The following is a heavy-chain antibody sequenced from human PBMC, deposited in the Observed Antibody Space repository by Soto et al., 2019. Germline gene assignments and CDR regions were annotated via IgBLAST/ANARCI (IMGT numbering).Heavy chain of an antibody. CDR2: ISYDGGNK. CDR1: GFTFSSYA. Sequence: PGGSLRLSCAASGFTFSSYAMHWVRQAPGKGLEWVAVISYDGGNKYYADSVKGRFTISRDNSKNTLYLQMNSLRAEDTAVYYCARVRAQWLADAFDIWGQGTMVTVSS. J-gene: IGHJ3*02. CDR3: ARVRAQWLADAFDI. D-gene: IGHD6-19*01. V-gene: IGHV3-30-3*01.